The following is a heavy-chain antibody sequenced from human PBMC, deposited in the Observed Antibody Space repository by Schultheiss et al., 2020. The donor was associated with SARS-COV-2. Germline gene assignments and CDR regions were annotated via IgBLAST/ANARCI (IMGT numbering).Heavy chain of an antibody. D-gene: IGHD2-8*02. CDR2: ISSSSSYI. J-gene: IGHJ4*02. CDR1: GFTFSSYS. CDR3: AKDKVVWTYHDY. V-gene: IGHV3-21*01. Sequence: GESLKISCAASGFTFSSYSMNWVRQAPGKGLEWVSSISSSSSYIYYADSVKGRFTISRDNAKNSLYLQMNSLRAEDTAVYYCAKDKVVWTYHDYWGQGTLVTVSS.